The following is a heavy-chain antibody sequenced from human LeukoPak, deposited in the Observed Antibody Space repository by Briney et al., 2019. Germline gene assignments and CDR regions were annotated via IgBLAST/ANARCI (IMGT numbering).Heavy chain of an antibody. V-gene: IGHV3-74*01. Sequence: GGSLRLSCAASGFTFSSYSMNWVRQAPGKGLMWVSRINRDGSRTDYADSVKGRFTISRDDAKNTLYLQVNSLRAEDTAVYFCAGGGSDTAMAHDYWGQGTLVTVSS. J-gene: IGHJ4*02. CDR1: GFTFSSYS. CDR2: INRDGSRT. D-gene: IGHD5-18*01. CDR3: AGGGSDTAMAHDY.